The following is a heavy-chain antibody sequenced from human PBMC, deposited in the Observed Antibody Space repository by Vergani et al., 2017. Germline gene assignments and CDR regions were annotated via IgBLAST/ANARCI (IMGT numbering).Heavy chain of an antibody. CDR2: IIPIFGTA. CDR1: GYTFTSYG. CDR3: AKDGADLYGDFYFDY. D-gene: IGHD4-17*01. J-gene: IGHJ4*02. V-gene: IGHV1-69*13. Sequence: QVQLVQSGAEVKKPGASVKVSCKASGYTFTSYGISWVRQAPGQGLEWMGGIIPIFGTANYAQKFQGRVTITADESTSTAYMELSSLRSEDTAVYYCAKDGADLYGDFYFDYWGQGTLVTVSS.